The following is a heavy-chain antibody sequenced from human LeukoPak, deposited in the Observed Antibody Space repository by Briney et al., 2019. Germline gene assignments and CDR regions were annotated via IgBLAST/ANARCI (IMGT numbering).Heavy chain of an antibody. CDR3: AKDCSSTSSFWGY. D-gene: IGHD2-2*01. Sequence: GGSLRLSCAASGFTFSSYGMHWVRQAPGKGLEWVAFIRYDGSNKYYADSVKGRFTISRDNSKNTLYLQMNSLRAEDTAVYYCAKDCSSTSSFWGYWGQGTLVTVSS. CDR2: IRYDGSNK. V-gene: IGHV3-30*02. CDR1: GFTFSSYG. J-gene: IGHJ4*02.